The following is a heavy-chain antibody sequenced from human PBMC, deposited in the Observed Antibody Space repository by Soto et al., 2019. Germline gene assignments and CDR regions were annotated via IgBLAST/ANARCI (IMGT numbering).Heavy chain of an antibody. Sequence: QAQVVQSGAEVRKPGSSVKLSCKASEGTFNSYAIAGVRQAPGQGLEWMGGIIPYYNTLNYAQKFQDRVTITADDSTNTVYMELSSLRSDDTAVYFCACGASRWYPYFFDSWAQGTLVTVSS. CDR1: EGTFNSYA. D-gene: IGHD6-13*01. J-gene: IGHJ4*02. CDR3: ACGASRWYPYFFDS. CDR2: IIPYYNTL. V-gene: IGHV1-69*01.